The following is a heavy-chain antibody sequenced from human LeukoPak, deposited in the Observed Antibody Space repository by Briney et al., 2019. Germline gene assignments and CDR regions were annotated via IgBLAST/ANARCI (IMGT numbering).Heavy chain of an antibody. D-gene: IGHD4-23*01. Sequence: TSQTLSLTCTVSGGSTSSGDYYWSWISQPPGKGLEWIGYIYYSGSTYYNPSLKSRVTISVDTSKNQFSLKLSSVTAADTAVYYCARGSGTTVVTRRYYYYYMDVWGKGTTVTVSS. CDR1: GGSTSSGDYY. CDR3: ARGSGTTVVTRRYYYYYMDV. V-gene: IGHV4-30-4*08. J-gene: IGHJ6*03. CDR2: IYYSGST.